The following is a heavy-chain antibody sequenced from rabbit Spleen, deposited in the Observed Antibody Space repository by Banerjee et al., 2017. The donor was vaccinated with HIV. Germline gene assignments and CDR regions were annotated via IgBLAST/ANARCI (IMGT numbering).Heavy chain of an antibody. Sequence: QEQLEESGGGLVKPEGSLTLTCTASGVSFSSSSYMCWVRQAPGKGLEWIACIDTGSSGFTYFATWAKGRFTISKTSSTTVTLQMTSLTAADSATYFCARNYVNAFDPWGQGTLVTVS. J-gene: IGHJ2*01. CDR3: ARNYVNAFDP. V-gene: IGHV1S45*01. CDR1: GVSFSSSSY. D-gene: IGHD1-1*01. CDR2: IDTGSSGFT.